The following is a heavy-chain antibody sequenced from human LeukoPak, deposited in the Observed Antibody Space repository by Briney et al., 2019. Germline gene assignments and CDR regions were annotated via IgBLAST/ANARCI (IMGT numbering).Heavy chain of an antibody. V-gene: IGHV3-33*06. J-gene: IGHJ4*02. CDR1: GFTFSSYG. D-gene: IGHD1-7*01. Sequence: PGRSLRLSCAASGFTFSSYGMHWVRQAPGKGLEWVAVIWYDGSNKYYADSVKGRFTISRDNSKNTLYLQMNSLRAEDTAVYYCAKSSETNWNYVGALDYWGQGTLVTVSS. CDR2: IWYDGSNK. CDR3: AKSSETNWNYVGALDY.